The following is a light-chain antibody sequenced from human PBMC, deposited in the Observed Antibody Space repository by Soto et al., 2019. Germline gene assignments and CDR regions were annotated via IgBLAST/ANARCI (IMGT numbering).Light chain of an antibody. CDR3: QQYGSSIT. CDR2: GAS. CDR1: QSVSSSS. Sequence: EIVLTQSPGTLSLSPGERSTLSCRASQSVSSSSLAWYQQKPGQSPRLLIFGASSRATGIPDRFSGRGSGTDFTLTISRLEPEDFAVYYCQQYGSSITFGQGTRLEIK. V-gene: IGKV3-20*01. J-gene: IGKJ5*01.